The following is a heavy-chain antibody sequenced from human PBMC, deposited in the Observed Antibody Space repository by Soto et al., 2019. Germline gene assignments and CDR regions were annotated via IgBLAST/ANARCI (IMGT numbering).Heavy chain of an antibody. CDR1: GGSISSGGYS. D-gene: IGHD2-21*01. CDR3: ARGSTPEKVAS. CDR2: IYHSGST. J-gene: IGHJ5*02. V-gene: IGHV4-30-2*01. Sequence: SETLSLTCAVSGGSISSGGYSWSWIRQPPGKGLEWIGYIYHSGSTYYNPSLKSRVTISVDRSKNQFSLKLSSVTAADTAMYYCARGSTPEKVASWGQGILVTVSS.